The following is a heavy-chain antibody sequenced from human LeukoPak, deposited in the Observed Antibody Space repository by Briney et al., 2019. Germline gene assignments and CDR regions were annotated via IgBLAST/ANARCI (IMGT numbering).Heavy chain of an antibody. D-gene: IGHD3-22*01. Sequence: SETLSLTCTVSGGSISSYYWSWIRQPPGKGLEWIGYIYYSGSTNYNPSLKSRVTISVDTSKNQFSLKLNSVTAADTAVYYCYSYYYDSSGYEVFDYWGQGTLVTVSS. CDR1: GGSISSYY. CDR3: YSYYYDSSGYEVFDY. CDR2: IYYSGST. J-gene: IGHJ4*02. V-gene: IGHV4-59*12.